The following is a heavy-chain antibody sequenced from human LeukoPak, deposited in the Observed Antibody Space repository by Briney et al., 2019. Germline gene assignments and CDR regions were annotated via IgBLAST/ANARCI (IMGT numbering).Heavy chain of an antibody. Sequence: TGGSLRLSCAASGFTFSSYEMNWVRQAPGKGLEWVSYINSVGSTIYYADSVKGRFTISRDYAKNSLYLQMNSLRAEDTAVYYCARARAFSSGGCFDYWGQGTLVTVSS. J-gene: IGHJ4*02. V-gene: IGHV3-48*03. CDR2: INSVGSTI. D-gene: IGHD6-19*01. CDR1: GFTFSSYE. CDR3: ARARAFSSGGCFDY.